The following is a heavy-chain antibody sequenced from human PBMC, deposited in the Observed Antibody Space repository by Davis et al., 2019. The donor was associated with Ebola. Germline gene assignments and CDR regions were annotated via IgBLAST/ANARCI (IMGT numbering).Heavy chain of an antibody. D-gene: IGHD5-24*01. CDR3: ARDNALPWLHYYGMDV. J-gene: IGHJ6*02. V-gene: IGHV1-24*01. Sequence: AASVKVSCKVSGYTLTELSMHWVRQAPGKGLEWMGGFDPEDGEKIYAQKLQGRVSFSRDTSASVAYMELSSLRYEDTGLYFCARDNALPWLHYYGMDVWGQGTTVTVSS. CDR1: GYTLTELS. CDR2: FDPEDGEK.